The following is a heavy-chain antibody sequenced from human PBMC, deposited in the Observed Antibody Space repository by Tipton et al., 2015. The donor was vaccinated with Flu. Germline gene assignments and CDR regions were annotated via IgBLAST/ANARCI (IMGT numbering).Heavy chain of an antibody. Sequence: TLSLTCTVSGFSISSGNYWGWIRQSPGGGLESIGAIYHNGATYYNPSLKSRVTLSADTSKNQFSLMLTSVTAADTAVYYCVRGGGLGPGAFDIWGQGTMVTVSS. J-gene: IGHJ3*02. CDR2: IYHNGAT. V-gene: IGHV4-38-2*02. D-gene: IGHD3-16*01. CDR3: VRGGGLGPGAFDI. CDR1: GFSISSGNY.